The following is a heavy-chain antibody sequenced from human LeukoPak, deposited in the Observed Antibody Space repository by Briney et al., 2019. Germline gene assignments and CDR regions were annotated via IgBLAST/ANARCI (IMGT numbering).Heavy chain of an antibody. Sequence: AGGSLRLSCAASGFTFSSYGMNWARQAPGKGLEWVSSISSSSSYIYYADSVKGRFTISRDNAKNSLYLQMNSLRAEDTAVYYCARDQNGWDFDYWGQGTLVTVSS. CDR3: ARDQNGWDFDY. V-gene: IGHV3-21*01. J-gene: IGHJ4*02. CDR1: GFTFSSYG. D-gene: IGHD6-19*01. CDR2: ISSSSSYI.